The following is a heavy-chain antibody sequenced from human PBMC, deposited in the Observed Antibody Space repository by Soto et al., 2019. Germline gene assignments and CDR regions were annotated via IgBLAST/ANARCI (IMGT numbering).Heavy chain of an antibody. Sequence: QVQLVESGGGLVKPGGSLRLSCAASGFTFSDYYMSWIRQAPGKGLEWVSYISSSGSTIYYADSVKGRFTISRDNAKNSRYLQMNSRRAEDTAVYYCARVTLLWFGELPDAFDIWGQGTMVTVSS. CDR1: GFTFSDYY. CDR3: ARVTLLWFGELPDAFDI. J-gene: IGHJ3*02. CDR2: ISSSGSTI. D-gene: IGHD3-10*01. V-gene: IGHV3-11*01.